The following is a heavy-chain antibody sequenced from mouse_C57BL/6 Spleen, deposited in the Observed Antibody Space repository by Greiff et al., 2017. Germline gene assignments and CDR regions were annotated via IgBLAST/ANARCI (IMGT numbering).Heavy chain of an antibody. V-gene: IGHV1-78*01. J-gene: IGHJ1*03. D-gene: IGHD1-1*01. CDR2: IYPRDGSP. Sequence: QVHVKQSDAELVKPGASVTISCKVSGYTFPDHPIHWLKQRPDPGLEWIGYIYPRDGSPTYNEKFTGKATLTADKSFSTAYMQHNSLTSEDSAVYFCAGDYMYYHGSSHYWYFDVWGTETTGTVSS. CDR1: GYTFPDHP. CDR3: AGDYMYYHGSSHYWYFDV.